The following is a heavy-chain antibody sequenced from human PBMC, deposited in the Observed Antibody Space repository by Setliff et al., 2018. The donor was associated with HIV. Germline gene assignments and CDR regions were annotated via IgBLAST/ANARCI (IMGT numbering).Heavy chain of an antibody. D-gene: IGHD3-22*01. CDR2: INYSGST. Sequence: SETLSLTCVVYGGSFSDYYWTWIRQPPEKGLEWIGKINYSGSTDYNSPLRSRVTISVDTSKNQISLKLTSVTAADTAVYYCARLMHYYDSFWVLWRENYFDSWGRGTLVTVSS. J-gene: IGHJ4*01. V-gene: IGHV4-34*01. CDR3: ARLMHYYDSFWVLWRENYFDS. CDR1: GGSFSDYY.